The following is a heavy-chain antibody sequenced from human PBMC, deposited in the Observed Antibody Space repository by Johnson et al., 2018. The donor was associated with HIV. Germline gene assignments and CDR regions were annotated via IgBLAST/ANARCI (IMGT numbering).Heavy chain of an antibody. V-gene: IGHV3-30*18. J-gene: IGHJ3*02. CDR2: ISNDGNKK. CDR3: AKDPTTVGAFDI. Sequence: QVQLVESGGGVVQPGRSLRLSCAASGFTVSSNYMSWVRQAPGKGLEWVAVISNDGNKKFYGDSVKGRFTISRDNSKNTLYLQMNSLRAEDTAVYYCAKDPTTVGAFDIRGQGTMVTVSS. D-gene: IGHD4-11*01. CDR1: GFTVSSNY.